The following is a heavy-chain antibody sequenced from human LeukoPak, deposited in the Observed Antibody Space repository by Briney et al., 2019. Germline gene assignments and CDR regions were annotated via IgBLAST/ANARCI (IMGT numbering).Heavy chain of an antibody. D-gene: IGHD3-3*02. Sequence: GGSLRLSCAASGFTFSDYYMSWIRQAPGKGLEWVSYISSSGSTIYYADSVKGRFTISRDNAKNSLYLQMNSLRAEDTAVYYCARAMNIFGVVRRDYYFDYWGQGTLVTVSS. V-gene: IGHV3-11*04. J-gene: IGHJ4*02. CDR2: ISSSGSTI. CDR3: ARAMNIFGVVRRDYYFDY. CDR1: GFTFSDYY.